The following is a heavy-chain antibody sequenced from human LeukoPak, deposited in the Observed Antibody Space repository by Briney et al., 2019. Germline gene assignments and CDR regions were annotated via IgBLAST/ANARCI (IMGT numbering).Heavy chain of an antibody. CDR2: IRGEAAGTTT. J-gene: IGHJ4*02. Sequence: LRLSWTAAGFTVGDYGTSWVRQARGEWRGWVGFIRGEAAGTTTEYGGAGKGRFTISRGDSKSIAYLPMNSLKTEDTVVYYCTRVGDIVVVVAATGDYWGKGTLVTVSS. D-gene: IGHD2-15*01. CDR3: TRVGDIVVVVAATGDY. V-gene: IGHV3-49*04. CDR1: GFTVGDYG.